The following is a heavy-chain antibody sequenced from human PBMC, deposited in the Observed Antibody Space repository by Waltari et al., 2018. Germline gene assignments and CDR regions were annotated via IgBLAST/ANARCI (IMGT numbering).Heavy chain of an antibody. CDR2: SNPHSGDT. D-gene: IGHD2-2*01. CDR3: ARGSSRVDF. Sequence: QVQLVQSGAEVRKPGASVKVSCKASGYIFTGIYINWVRQAPGQGFEWMGSSNPHSGDTNYAQKFRGRITMTRDTAITTAYIELSSLTSDDTAVYYCARGSSRVDFWGQGTLVTVSS. V-gene: IGHV1-2*02. CDR1: GYIFTGIY. J-gene: IGHJ4*02.